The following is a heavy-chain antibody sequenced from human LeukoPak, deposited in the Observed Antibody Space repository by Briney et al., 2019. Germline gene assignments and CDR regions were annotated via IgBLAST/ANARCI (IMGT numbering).Heavy chain of an antibody. D-gene: IGHD2-2*01. CDR2: MNPNSGNT. Sequence: ASVKVSCKASGYTFTSYDINWVRQATGQGLEWMGWMNPNSGNTGYAQKFQGRVTITRNTSISTAYMELSSLRSEDTAVYYCAHSHCSSTSCPTGDAFDIWGQGTMVTVSS. CDR1: GYTFTSYD. V-gene: IGHV1-8*03. J-gene: IGHJ3*02. CDR3: AHSHCSSTSCPTGDAFDI.